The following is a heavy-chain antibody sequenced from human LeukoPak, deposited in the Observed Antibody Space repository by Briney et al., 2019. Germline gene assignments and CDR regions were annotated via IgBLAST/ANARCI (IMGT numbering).Heavy chain of an antibody. D-gene: IGHD2-15*01. CDR1: GFTFRSYW. CDR3: ARGSPSWYCSGGSCANFDY. J-gene: IGHJ4*02. CDR2: IKQDGSEK. V-gene: IGHV3-7*01. Sequence: GGSLRLSCAASGFTFRSYWMSWVRQAPGKGLEWVANIKQDGSEKYYVDSVKGRFPISRDNAKNSLYLQMNSLRAEDTAVYYSARGSPSWYCSGGSCANFDYWGQGTLVTVSS.